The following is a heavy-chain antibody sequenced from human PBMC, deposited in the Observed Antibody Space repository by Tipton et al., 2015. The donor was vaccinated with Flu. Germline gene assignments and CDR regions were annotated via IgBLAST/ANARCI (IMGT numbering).Heavy chain of an antibody. J-gene: IGHJ6*02. Sequence: GLVKPSETLSLTCAVYGGSFSGYYWSWIRQPPGKGLEWIGEINHSGSTNYNPSLKSRVTISVDTSKNQFSLKLSSVTAADTAVYYCARGGYCSSTSCYSLFRRYYYYGMGVWGQGTTVTVSS. CDR1: GGSFSGYY. CDR2: INHSGST. V-gene: IGHV4-34*01. CDR3: ARGGYCSSTSCYSLFRRYYYYGMGV. D-gene: IGHD2-2*01.